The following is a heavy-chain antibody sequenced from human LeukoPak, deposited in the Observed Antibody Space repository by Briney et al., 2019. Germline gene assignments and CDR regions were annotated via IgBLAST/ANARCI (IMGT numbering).Heavy chain of an antibody. CDR2: ISWNSGSI. D-gene: IGHD3-22*01. Sequence: GGSLRLSCAASGFTFDDYAMHWVRQAPGKGLEWVSGISWNSGSIGYADSVKGRFTISRDNAKNSLYLQMNSLRAEDTALYYCAKGYYDSSGTDYWGQGTLSPSPQ. J-gene: IGHJ4*02. V-gene: IGHV3-9*01. CDR1: GFTFDDYA. CDR3: AKGYYDSSGTDY.